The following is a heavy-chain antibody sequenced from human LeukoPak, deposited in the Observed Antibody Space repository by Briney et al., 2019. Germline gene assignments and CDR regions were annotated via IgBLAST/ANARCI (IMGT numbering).Heavy chain of an antibody. V-gene: IGHV4-59*08. Sequence: SETLSLTCTVSSDSINTYYWSWIRQSPGKGLEWIGYINYRGNTNYNPSLKSRVTMSVDTSKSKFSLTLTSVTAADTAVYYCARALVAARHTEGSYYYYYYMDVWGKGTTVTVSS. CDR2: INYRGNT. J-gene: IGHJ6*03. CDR1: SDSINTYY. D-gene: IGHD2-15*01. CDR3: ARALVAARHTEGSYYYYYYMDV.